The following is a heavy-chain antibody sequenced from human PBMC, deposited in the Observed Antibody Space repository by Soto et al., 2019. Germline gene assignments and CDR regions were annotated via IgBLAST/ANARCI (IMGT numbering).Heavy chain of an antibody. V-gene: IGHV2-5*02. J-gene: IGHJ6*02. D-gene: IGHD2-21*01. CDR3: SHRRVAYGMDV. CDR2: IYWDDDK. CDR1: GFSLTTSGVG. Sequence: QITLKESGPTLVKPTQTLTLTCTFSGFSLTTSGVGVGWIRQPPGKALEWLAHIYWDDDKYYSPSLKSRLTITKDTSKSQVVLIMTNMDPVDTATHYCSHRRVAYGMDVWGQGTTVTVS.